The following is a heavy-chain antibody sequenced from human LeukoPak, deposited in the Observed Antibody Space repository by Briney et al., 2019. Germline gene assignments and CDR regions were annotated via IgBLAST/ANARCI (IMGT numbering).Heavy chain of an antibody. D-gene: IGHD6-19*01. CDR2: ISYDGTNT. CDR3: ARDRSSGWYYYYYYYYMDV. CDR1: GFTFSSYV. V-gene: IGHV3-30*04. Sequence: GGSLRLSCAAPGFTFSSYVMHWVRQAPGKGLEWVAVISYDGTNTYYADSVKGRFTISRDNSKNTLYLQMNSLRAEDTAVYYCARDRSSGWYYYYYYYYMDVWGKGTTVTVSS. J-gene: IGHJ6*03.